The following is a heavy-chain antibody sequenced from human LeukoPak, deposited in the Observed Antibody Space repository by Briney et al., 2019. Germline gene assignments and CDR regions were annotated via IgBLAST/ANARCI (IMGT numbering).Heavy chain of an antibody. D-gene: IGHD5-24*01. V-gene: IGHV3-43*02. CDR2: ISGDGGST. CDR1: GFTFDDYA. J-gene: IGHJ3*02. Sequence: GGSLRLSCAASGFTFDDYAMHWVRQAPGKGLERVSLISGDGGSTYYADSVKGRFTISRDNSKNSLYLQMNSLRTEVTALYYCAKDMRWLHAFDIRGQGTMVTVSS. CDR3: AKDMRWLHAFDI.